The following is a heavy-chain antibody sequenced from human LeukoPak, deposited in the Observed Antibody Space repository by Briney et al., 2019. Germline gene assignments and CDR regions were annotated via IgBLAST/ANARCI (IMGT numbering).Heavy chain of an antibody. CDR3: ARWASYYYDSSGRLGY. V-gene: IGHV4-59*01. Sequence: SETLSLTCTVSGGSISSYYWSWIRQPPGKGLEWIGYIYYSGSTNYSPSLKSRVTISVDTSKNQFSLKLSSVTAADTAVYYCARWASYYYDSSGRLGYWGQGTLVTVSS. D-gene: IGHD3-22*01. CDR1: GGSISSYY. CDR2: IYYSGST. J-gene: IGHJ4*02.